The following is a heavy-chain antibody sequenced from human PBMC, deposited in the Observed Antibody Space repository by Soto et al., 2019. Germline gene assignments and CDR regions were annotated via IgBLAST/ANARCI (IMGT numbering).Heavy chain of an antibody. CDR3: ARRRGNYYYYYMDV. Sequence: PSETLSLTCAVYGGSFSGYYWSWIRQPPGKGLEWIGEINHSGSTNYNPSLKSRVTISVDTSKNQFSPKLSSVTAADTAVYYCARRRGNYYYYYMDVWGKGTTVTVSS. J-gene: IGHJ6*03. CDR1: GGSFSGYY. D-gene: IGHD3-16*01. V-gene: IGHV4-34*01. CDR2: INHSGST.